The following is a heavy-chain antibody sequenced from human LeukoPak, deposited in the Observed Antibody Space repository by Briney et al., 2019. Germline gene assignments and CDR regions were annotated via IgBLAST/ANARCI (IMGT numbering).Heavy chain of an antibody. CDR1: GGSISSYY. CDR2: IYYSGST. V-gene: IGHV4-59*01. CDR3: ARHTYYDFWSGFGTIDY. J-gene: IGHJ4*02. Sequence: SETLSLTCTVSGGSISSYYRSWIRQPPGKGLEWIGYIYYSGSTNYNPSLKSRVTISVDTSKNQFSLKLSSVTAADTAVYYCARHTYYDFWSGFGTIDYWGQGTLVTVSS. D-gene: IGHD3-3*01.